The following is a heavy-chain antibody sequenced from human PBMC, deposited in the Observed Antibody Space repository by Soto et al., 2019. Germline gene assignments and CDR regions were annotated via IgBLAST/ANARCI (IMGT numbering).Heavy chain of an antibody. V-gene: IGHV4-39*01. J-gene: IGHJ3*02. Sequence: QLQLQESGPGLVKPSETLSLTCTVSGGSISSSSHYWVWIRQPPGKGLEWIGSIYYSGDTYYNPSLKSRVTISVDTSKNQFSVKLNSVTAADTAVYYCARYQSIVVVTAARAFDIWGQGTMVTVSS. CDR3: ARYQSIVVVTAARAFDI. D-gene: IGHD2-15*01. CDR1: GGSISSSSHY. CDR2: IYYSGDT.